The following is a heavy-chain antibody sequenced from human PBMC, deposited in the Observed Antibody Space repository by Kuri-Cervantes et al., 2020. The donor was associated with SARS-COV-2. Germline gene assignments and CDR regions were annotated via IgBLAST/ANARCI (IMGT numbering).Heavy chain of an antibody. CDR1: GGSISSRSYY. D-gene: IGHD3-22*01. CDR2: IYYSGST. Sequence: GSLRLSCSVSGGSISSRSYYWGWIRQPPGKGLEWIGSIYYSGSTNYNPTLKSRVTISVDTSTNQFFLNLTSVTAADTAVYYCARQCGYYGMDVWGQGTTVTVSS. V-gene: IGHV4-39*01. CDR3: ARQCGYYGMDV. J-gene: IGHJ6*02.